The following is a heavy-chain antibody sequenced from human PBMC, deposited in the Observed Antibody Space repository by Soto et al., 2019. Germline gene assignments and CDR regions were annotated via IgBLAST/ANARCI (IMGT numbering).Heavy chain of an antibody. D-gene: IGHD2-15*01. CDR1: GFTFNSYA. CDR3: ARAAGYCSGGSCYVGYYYGMDV. V-gene: IGHV3-23*01. CDR2: ISGTGSNK. J-gene: IGHJ6*02. Sequence: GGSLRLSCAASGFTFNSYAMSWVRQAPGKGLEWVSTISGTGSNKYYADSVKGRFTISRDNSKNTLYLQMNSLRAEDTAVYYCARAAGYCSGGSCYVGYYYGMDVWGQGTTVTVSS.